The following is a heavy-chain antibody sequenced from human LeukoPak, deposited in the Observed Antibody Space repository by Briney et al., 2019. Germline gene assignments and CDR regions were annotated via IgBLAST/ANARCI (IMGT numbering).Heavy chain of an antibody. CDR3: ARPHQDYVWGSPDC. V-gene: IGHV3-48*02. Sequence: GRSLRLSCAASGFTFSSYAMHWVRQAPGKGLEWVSYISSSSRTIYYADSVKGRFTILRDNAKNSLYLQMNSLREEDTAVYYCARPHQDYVWGSPDCWGQGTLVTVSS. D-gene: IGHD3-16*01. CDR1: GFTFSSYA. J-gene: IGHJ4*02. CDR2: ISSSSRTI.